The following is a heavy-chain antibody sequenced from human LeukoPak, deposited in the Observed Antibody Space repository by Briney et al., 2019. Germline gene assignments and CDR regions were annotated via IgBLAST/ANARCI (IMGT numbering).Heavy chain of an antibody. J-gene: IGHJ3*02. V-gene: IGHV5-51*01. Sequence: GESLKISCETSGYNFAIYWIGWVRQMPGKGLEWMGLIFPGDSDTRYSPSFQGQVTFSADKSITTAYLQWSSLKASDTAMYYCARWVTADRGKKDAFDIWGQGTMVTVPS. CDR2: IFPGDSDT. CDR1: GYNFAIYW. D-gene: IGHD2-21*02. CDR3: ARWVTADRGKKDAFDI.